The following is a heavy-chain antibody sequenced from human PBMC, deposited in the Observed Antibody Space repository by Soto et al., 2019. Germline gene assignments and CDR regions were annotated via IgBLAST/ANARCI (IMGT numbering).Heavy chain of an antibody. CDR3: ARSGMVRGGGFLTNWFDP. CDR1: GFTFTSPA. D-gene: IGHD3-10*01. J-gene: IGHJ5*02. Sequence: SVKVSCKASGFTFTSPAVQWVRQARGQRLEWIGWIVVGSGNTNHAQKFQERVTITRDMSTSTAYMELSSLRSEDTAVYYCARSGMVRGGGFLTNWFDPWGQGTLVTVSS. CDR2: IVVGSGNT. V-gene: IGHV1-58*01.